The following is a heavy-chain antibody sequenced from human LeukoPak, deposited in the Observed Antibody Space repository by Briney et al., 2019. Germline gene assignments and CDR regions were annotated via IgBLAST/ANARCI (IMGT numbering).Heavy chain of an antibody. CDR1: GGSISSGGYY. Sequence: SETLSLTCTVSGGSISSGGYYWSWIRQPPGKGLEWIGYIYHSGSTYYNPSLKSRVTISVDTSKNQFSLKLSSVTAADTAVYYCARDISRILWGDYTPVTFDYWGQGTLVTVSS. CDR2: IYHSGST. CDR3: ARDISRILWGDYTPVTFDY. J-gene: IGHJ4*02. V-gene: IGHV4-30-2*01. D-gene: IGHD4-17*01.